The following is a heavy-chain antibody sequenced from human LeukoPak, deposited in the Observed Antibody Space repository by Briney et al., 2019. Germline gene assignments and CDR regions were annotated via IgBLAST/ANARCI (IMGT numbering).Heavy chain of an antibody. J-gene: IGHJ4*02. V-gene: IGHV3-33*01. CDR3: ARDRGSNSYDLYYFDY. Sequence: GGSLRLSCAASGFTFSSYGMHWVRQAPGKGLEWVAVIWYDGSNKYYADSVKGRFTISRDNSKNTLYLQMNSLRAEDTAVYYCARDRGSNSYDLYYFDYWGQGTLVT. D-gene: IGHD5-18*01. CDR1: GFTFSSYG. CDR2: IWYDGSNK.